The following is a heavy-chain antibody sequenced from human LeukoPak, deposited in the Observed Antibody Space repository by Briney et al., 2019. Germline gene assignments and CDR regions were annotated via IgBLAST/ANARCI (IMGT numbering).Heavy chain of an antibody. D-gene: IGHD5-18*01. CDR3: AKDWIQFNRVFDCFDS. Sequence: GGSLRFSCATSGFPFETNAMSWVRQAPGKGLEWVATIGNTETFYADSVTGRFTISRDNSKDTVNLQMNRLRVEDTAIYYCAKDWIQFNRVFDCFDSWGQGTLVTVSS. CDR2: IGNTET. J-gene: IGHJ4*02. V-gene: IGHV3-23*01. CDR1: GFPFETNA.